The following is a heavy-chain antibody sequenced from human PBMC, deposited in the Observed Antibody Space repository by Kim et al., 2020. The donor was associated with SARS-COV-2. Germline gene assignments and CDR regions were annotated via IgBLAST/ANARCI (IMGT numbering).Heavy chain of an antibody. CDR3: ARPARYCSGGSCYNWFDP. D-gene: IGHD2-15*01. Sequence: SETLSLTCAVYGGSFSGYYWSWIRQPPGKGLEWIGEINHSGSTNYNPSLKSRVTISVDTSKNQFSLKLSSVTAADTAVYYCARPARYCSGGSCYNWFDPWGQGTLVTVSS. CDR2: INHSGST. CDR1: GGSFSGYY. J-gene: IGHJ5*02. V-gene: IGHV4-34*01.